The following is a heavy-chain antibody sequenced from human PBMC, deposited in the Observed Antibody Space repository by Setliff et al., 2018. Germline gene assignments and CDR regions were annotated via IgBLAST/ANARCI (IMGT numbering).Heavy chain of an antibody. CDR2: ISGSGGNT. CDR1: GFTFSSYA. D-gene: IGHD3-10*01. Sequence: GGSLRLSCAASGFTFSSYAMSWVRQAPGKGLEWVSAISGSGGNTYYADSVKGRFTISRDNAENSVYLQMNSLRAEDTAVYYCARDRKVYYYGSGLDYWGQGALVTVSS. CDR3: ARDRKVYYYGSGLDY. J-gene: IGHJ4*02. V-gene: IGHV3-23*01.